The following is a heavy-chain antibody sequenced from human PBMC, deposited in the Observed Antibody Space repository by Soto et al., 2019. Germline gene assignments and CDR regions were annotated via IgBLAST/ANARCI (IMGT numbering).Heavy chain of an antibody. J-gene: IGHJ4*02. CDR2: ISGSGGSR. D-gene: IGHD7-27*01. CDR1: GFTFNGYA. V-gene: IGHV3-23*04. CDR3: AKTEREEAPGHLEY. Sequence: EVQLVESGGNLVQPGGSLRLSCSASGFTFNGYAMTWVRQAPGKGLEWISSISGSGGSRYYADSVKGRFTISRDNFKNTLYLQMNSLTTEDTALYYCAKTEREEAPGHLEYWGQGTLVTVSS.